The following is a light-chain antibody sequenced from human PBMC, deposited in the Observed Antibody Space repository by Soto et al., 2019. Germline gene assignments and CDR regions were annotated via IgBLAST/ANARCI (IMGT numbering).Light chain of an antibody. V-gene: IGKV1-39*01. CDR3: QQYNSYWT. CDR2: AAS. Sequence: DIQMTQSPSSLSSSVGDIVTITCRASQSISSYLNWYQQKPGKAPKLLIYAASSLQSGVPSRFSGSGSGTEFTLTISSLQPDDFATYYCQQYNSYWTFGQGTKVDIK. CDR1: QSISSY. J-gene: IGKJ1*01.